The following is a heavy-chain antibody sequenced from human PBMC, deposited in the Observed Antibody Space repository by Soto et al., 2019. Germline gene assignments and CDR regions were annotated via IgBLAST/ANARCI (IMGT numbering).Heavy chain of an antibody. Sequence: GLLLRLCYAASGFTFSIYGMHWVRQAPGKGLEWVAVIWYDGSNKYYADSVKGRFTISRDNSKNTLYLQMNSLRAEDTAVYYCARDRHYYDSSVQIDYWGQGTLVTVSS. V-gene: IGHV3-33*08. J-gene: IGHJ4*02. CDR3: ARDRHYYDSSVQIDY. CDR1: GFTFSIYG. D-gene: IGHD3-22*01. CDR2: IWYDGSNK.